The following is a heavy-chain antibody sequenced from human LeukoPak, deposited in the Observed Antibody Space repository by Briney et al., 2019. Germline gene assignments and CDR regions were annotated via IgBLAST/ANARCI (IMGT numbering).Heavy chain of an antibody. CDR1: GFTFSSYA. Sequence: GGSLRLSCAASGFTFSSYAMSWVRQAPGKGLEWVSAISGSGGSTYYADSVKGRFTISRDNSKNTLYLQMNSLRAEDTAVYYCAKDEWDRSGYYPGNYFDYWGQGTLVTVSS. V-gene: IGHV3-23*01. CDR3: AKDEWDRSGYYPGNYFDY. CDR2: ISGSGGST. D-gene: IGHD3-22*01. J-gene: IGHJ4*02.